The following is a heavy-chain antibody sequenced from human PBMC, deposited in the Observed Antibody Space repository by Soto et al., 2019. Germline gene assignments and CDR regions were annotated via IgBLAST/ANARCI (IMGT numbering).Heavy chain of an antibody. CDR1: GYTFTSYA. CDR3: VLSREAYYYYGMDV. Sequence: ASVKVSCKASGYTFTSYAMHCVRQAPGQRLEWMGWINAGNGNTKYSQKFQGRVTITRDTSASTAYMELSSLRSEDTAVYYCVLSREAYYYYGMDVWGQGTTVTVSS. V-gene: IGHV1-3*01. J-gene: IGHJ6*02. CDR2: INAGNGNT.